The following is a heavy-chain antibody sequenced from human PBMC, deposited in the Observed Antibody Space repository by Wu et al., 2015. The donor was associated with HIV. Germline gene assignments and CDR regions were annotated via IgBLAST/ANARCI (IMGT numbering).Heavy chain of an antibody. CDR3: ARDEGYSYGPYYFDY. CDR1: GYTFTNFG. J-gene: IGHJ4*02. CDR2: ISPYNGDT. V-gene: IGHV1-18*01. D-gene: IGHD5-18*01. Sequence: QVRLVQSGVEVKETGASVKVSCEISGYTFTNFGISWVRQAPGQGLDWVGWISPYNGDTKSAQKFQGRVTLTTDKSTTTAYLELRSLRHDDTAIYYCARDEGYSYGPYYFDYWGQGTLVTVSS.